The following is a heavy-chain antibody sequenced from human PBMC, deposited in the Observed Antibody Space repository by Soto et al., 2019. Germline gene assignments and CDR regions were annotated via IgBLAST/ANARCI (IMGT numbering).Heavy chain of an antibody. CDR2: ISSRSSYT. J-gene: IGHJ5*02. D-gene: IGHD3-16*02. CDR3: AIGEDITRARSYNWFDP. Sequence: QVQLVESGGGLVKPGGSLRLSCAASGFTFSNYYMSWVRQAPGKGLEWVSLISSRSSYTKYADSVKGRFTISRDNAKNSLYLQMNSLRVEDTAVYYCAIGEDITRARSYNWFDPWGQGTLGTVSS. V-gene: IGHV3-11*06. CDR1: GFTFSNYY.